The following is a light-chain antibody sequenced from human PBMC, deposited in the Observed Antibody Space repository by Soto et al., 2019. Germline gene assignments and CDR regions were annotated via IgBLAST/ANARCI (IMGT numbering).Light chain of an antibody. Sequence: QSALTQPASVSESPGQSITISCTGTSSDVGGYNYVSWYQQHPGKAPKLMIYEVSNRPSGVSNRFSGSKSGNTASLTISGLQAEDEADYYCSSYTSSSTNVVFGGGTQLTVL. J-gene: IGLJ2*01. CDR3: SSYTSSSTNVV. CDR2: EVS. V-gene: IGLV2-14*01. CDR1: SSDVGGYNY.